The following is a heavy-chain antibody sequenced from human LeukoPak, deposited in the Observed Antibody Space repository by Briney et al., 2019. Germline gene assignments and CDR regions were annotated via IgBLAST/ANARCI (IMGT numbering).Heavy chain of an antibody. CDR1: GGSISSYY. CDR3: GRVGAAHPSDYGGYYYFDY. D-gene: IGHD4-23*01. J-gene: IGHJ4*02. CDR2: IYHSGST. V-gene: IGHV4-59*08. Sequence: PSETLSLTCTVSGGSISSYYWSWIRQPPGKGLEWIGSIYHSGSTNYNPSLKSRVTISVDTSKNQFSLKLRSVTAADTAVYYCGRVGAAHPSDYGGYYYFDYWGQGNLVTVSS.